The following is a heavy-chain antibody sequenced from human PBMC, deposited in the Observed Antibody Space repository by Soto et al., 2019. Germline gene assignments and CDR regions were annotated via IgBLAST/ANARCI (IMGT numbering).Heavy chain of an antibody. Sequence: KTSETLSLTCTVSGDSFTNYAWGWIRQPPGKGLEWIGYISKSGSANHNPYLKSRVTMSIDMTKNQFSLKLSSVTAADTAVYYCARDHSGSLDYWGQGTLVTVSS. J-gene: IGHJ4*02. V-gene: IGHV4-59*01. CDR2: ISKSGSA. D-gene: IGHD1-26*01. CDR3: ARDHSGSLDY. CDR1: GDSFTNYA.